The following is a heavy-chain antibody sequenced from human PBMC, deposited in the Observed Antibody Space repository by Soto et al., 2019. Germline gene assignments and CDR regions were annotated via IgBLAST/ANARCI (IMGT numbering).Heavy chain of an antibody. CDR3: ARGLTLGYCSGTSCYNWLDP. J-gene: IGHJ5*02. CDR2: INDSGST. V-gene: IGHV4-34*01. Sequence: SDTLSRTCFVDGGTYSGYFCTWIRNPPVKGLEWIGEINDSGSTNYNPSLKSRVTISVDTSKNQFSLKLSSVTAADTAVYYCARGLTLGYCSGTSCYNWLDPWGQGTLVTVS. CDR1: GGTYSGYF. D-gene: IGHD2-2*01.